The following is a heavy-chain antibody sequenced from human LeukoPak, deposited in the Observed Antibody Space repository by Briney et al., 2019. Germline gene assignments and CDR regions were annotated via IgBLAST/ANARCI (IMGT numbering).Heavy chain of an antibody. CDR1: GGTFSSYA. D-gene: IGHD2-15*01. V-gene: IGHV1-69*04. Sequence: ASVKVSCKASGGTFSSYAISWVRQAPGQGLEWMGRTIPILGIANYAQKFQGRVTITADKSTSTAYMELSSLRSEDTAVYYCARARSGVYGMDVWGQGTTVTVSS. J-gene: IGHJ6*02. CDR3: ARARSGVYGMDV. CDR2: TIPILGIA.